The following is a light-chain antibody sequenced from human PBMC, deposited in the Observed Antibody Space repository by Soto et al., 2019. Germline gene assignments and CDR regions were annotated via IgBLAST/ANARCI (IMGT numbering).Light chain of an antibody. CDR1: QRVNTC. Sequence: DIQMTQSPSTLSASVGDRVSITCRASQRVNTCLAWYQQKPGKAPTLLIYDASSLQSGVPSRFSGSGSGTEFTLTISSLQPDDFATYYCQQANSFPQTFGQGTKVDIK. V-gene: IGKV1-5*01. CDR3: QQANSFPQT. CDR2: DAS. J-gene: IGKJ1*01.